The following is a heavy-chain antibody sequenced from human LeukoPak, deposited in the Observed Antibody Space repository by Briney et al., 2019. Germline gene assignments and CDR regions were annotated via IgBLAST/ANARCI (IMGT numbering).Heavy chain of an antibody. CDR2: IYYSGST. D-gene: IGHD6-19*01. CDR1: GGSISSYY. Sequence: SSETLSLTCTVSGGSISSYYWSWIRQPPGKGLEWIGYIYYSGSTNYSPSLKSRVTISVDTSKNQFSLKLSSVTTADTAVYYCARDRAYSSVWYYFDSWGQGTLATVSS. CDR3: ARDRAYSSVWYYFDS. V-gene: IGHV4-59*01. J-gene: IGHJ4*02.